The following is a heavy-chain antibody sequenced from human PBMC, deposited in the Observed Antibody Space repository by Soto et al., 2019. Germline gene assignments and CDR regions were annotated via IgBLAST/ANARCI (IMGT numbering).Heavy chain of an antibody. V-gene: IGHV1-69*13. D-gene: IGHD2-21*02. CDR1: GGTFSSYA. J-gene: IGHJ4*02. Sequence: SVKVSCKASGGTFSSYAISWVRQAPGQGLEWMGGIIPIFGTANYAQKFQGRVTITADESTSTAYMELSSLRSEDTAVYYCARDMREASRVVVTGSYYFDYWGQGTLVTVSS. CDR3: ARDMREASRVVVTGSYYFDY. CDR2: IIPIFGTA.